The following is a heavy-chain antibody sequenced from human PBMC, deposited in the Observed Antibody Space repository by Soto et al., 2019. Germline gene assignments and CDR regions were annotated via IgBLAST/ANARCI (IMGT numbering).Heavy chain of an antibody. V-gene: IGHV3-23*01. J-gene: IGHJ5*02. CDR2: IRENSGST. Sequence: EVQLLESGGDLVQPGGSLRLSCAASGFTVSTYDMNWVRQAPGKGLEWVSAIRENSGSTDYADSVKGRFTISRDNSKNTLYLQLNIQSADDTAVDYCAKCQVVPGVSGWCNALDPWGQGTLVTVSS. CDR3: AKCQVVPGVSGWCNALDP. D-gene: IGHD2-2*01. CDR1: GFTVSTYD.